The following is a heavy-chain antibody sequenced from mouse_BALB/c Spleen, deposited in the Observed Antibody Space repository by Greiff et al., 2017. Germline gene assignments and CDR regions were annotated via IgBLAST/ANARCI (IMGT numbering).Heavy chain of an antibody. CDR1: GYTFTSYW. J-gene: IGHJ3*01. V-gene: IGHV1-7*01. CDR2: INPSTGYT. Sequence: QVQLQQSGAELAKPGASVKMSCKASGYTFTSYWMHWVKQRPGQGLEWIGYINPSTGYTEYNQKFKDKATLTADKSSSTAYMQLSSLTSEDSAVYYCARALFAYWGQGTLVTVSA. CDR3: ARALFAY.